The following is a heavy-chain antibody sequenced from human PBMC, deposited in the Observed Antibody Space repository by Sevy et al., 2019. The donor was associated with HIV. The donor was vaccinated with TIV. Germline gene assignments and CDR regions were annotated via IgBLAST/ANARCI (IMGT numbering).Heavy chain of an antibody. J-gene: IGHJ4*02. CDR1: GFTFSSYA. CDR3: VRRGVDAFNVYFDL. V-gene: IGHV3-21*05. CDR2: ISTGSDHI. D-gene: IGHD3-10*01. Sequence: GGSLRLSCAASGFTFSSYAMSWVRQAPGKGLEWLSYISTGSDHIYYADSAKGRFTISRDDAQNSVFLDMKSLRDQDTALYYCVRRGVDAFNVYFDLWGQGTLVTVSS.